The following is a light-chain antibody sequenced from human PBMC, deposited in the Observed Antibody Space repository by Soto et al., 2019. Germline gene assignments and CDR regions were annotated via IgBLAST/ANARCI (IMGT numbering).Light chain of an antibody. J-gene: IGKJ2*03. CDR3: QQSYSTPRSC. Sequence: DIQMTQSPSSLSESVGDRFTSTCRASQSSSSYLNWYQQKQGKAPKLLIYAAASLQSGVPSRFSGSASGAHCTLTIRSMALEDFATYYCQQSYSTPRSCFRQRTMIVIK. V-gene: IGKV1-39*01. CDR1: QSSSSY. CDR2: AAA.